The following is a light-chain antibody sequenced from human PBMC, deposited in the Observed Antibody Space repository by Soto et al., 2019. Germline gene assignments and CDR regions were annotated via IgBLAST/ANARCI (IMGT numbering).Light chain of an antibody. V-gene: IGKV1-39*01. CDR1: QSINHC. J-gene: IGKJ3*01. Sequence: DIQMTQSPSSLSASVEDRVTITCRARQSINHCLNWYQQNPGKAPKLLIYAASSFQSGVPSRFSGSGSGTHFTLTISSLQPEDFATYYCQQGGKTPHTFGPGTKVDSK. CDR2: AAS. CDR3: QQGGKTPHT.